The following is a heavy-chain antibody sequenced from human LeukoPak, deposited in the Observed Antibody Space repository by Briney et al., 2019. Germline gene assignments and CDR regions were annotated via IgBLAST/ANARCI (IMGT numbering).Heavy chain of an antibody. V-gene: IGHV3-53*01. Sequence: GGSLRLSCAASGFIVSSNYMTWVRQAPGKGLEWVSVIYTGGSTYYADSVKGRFTISRDNSKNTLYLQMNSLRAEDTAVYYCAKADRSGYYYYYMDVWGKGTTVTVSS. J-gene: IGHJ6*03. CDR2: IYTGGST. CDR3: AKADRSGYYYYYMDV. D-gene: IGHD3-10*01. CDR1: GFIVSSNY.